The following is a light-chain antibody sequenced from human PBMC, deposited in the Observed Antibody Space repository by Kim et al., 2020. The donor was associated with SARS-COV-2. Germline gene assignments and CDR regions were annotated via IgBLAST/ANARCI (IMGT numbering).Light chain of an antibody. CDR3: QQYNTYSGGA. CDR1: QNINRW. Sequence: SVGDSITITCRASQNINRWLAWYQQKPGKAPKLLIYKASSLESGVPSRFSGSGSGTEFTLTISSLQPDDSATYYCQQYNTYSGGAFGQGTKVDIK. V-gene: IGKV1-5*03. J-gene: IGKJ1*01. CDR2: KAS.